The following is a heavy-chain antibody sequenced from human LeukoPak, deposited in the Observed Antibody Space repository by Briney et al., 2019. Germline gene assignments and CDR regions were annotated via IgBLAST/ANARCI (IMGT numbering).Heavy chain of an antibody. D-gene: IGHD6-13*01. CDR2: ISAYNGNT. CDR1: GGTFSSYA. J-gene: IGHJ6*03. V-gene: IGHV1-18*01. Sequence: ASVKVSCKASGGTFSSYAISWVRQAPGQGLEWMGWISAYNGNTNYAQKLQGRVTMTTDTSTSTAYMELRSLRSDDTAVYYCARVLFSSWYYMDVWGKGTTVTVSS. CDR3: ARVLFSSWYYMDV.